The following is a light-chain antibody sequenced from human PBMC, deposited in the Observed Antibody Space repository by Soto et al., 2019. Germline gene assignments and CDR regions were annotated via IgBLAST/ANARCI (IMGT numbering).Light chain of an antibody. Sequence: EIVLTQSPDTLSLSPGERATLSCRASQTVTSGYLAWYQQKPGQAPRLLIYSVSTGATGIPDRFSGSGSGTDFTLTISRLEPEDFAVYYCQQYGSSGTFGQGTKVDI. J-gene: IGKJ1*01. CDR1: QTVTSGY. CDR2: SVS. CDR3: QQYGSSGT. V-gene: IGKV3-20*01.